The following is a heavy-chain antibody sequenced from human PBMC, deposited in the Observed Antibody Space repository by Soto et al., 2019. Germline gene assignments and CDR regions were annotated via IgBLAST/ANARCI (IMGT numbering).Heavy chain of an antibody. CDR3: AREAGGHDY. V-gene: IGHV4-31*03. CDR1: GGSISSGAYY. D-gene: IGHD3-10*01. CDR2: IFYSGST. Sequence: QVQLQASGPGLVKPSQTLSLTCTVSGGSISSGAYYWSWIRQHPGKGLEWIGYIFYSGSTYYNPSXXNRVSISVDTSKNQFSLRLSSVTAADTAMYYCAREAGGHDYWGQGTLVTVSS. J-gene: IGHJ4*02.